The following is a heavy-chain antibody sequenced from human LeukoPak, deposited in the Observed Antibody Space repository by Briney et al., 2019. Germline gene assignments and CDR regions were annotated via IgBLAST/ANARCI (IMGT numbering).Heavy chain of an antibody. CDR1: GFTFTNYA. V-gene: IGHV3-23*01. D-gene: IGHD3-3*01. Sequence: PGGSLRLSCAASGFTFTNYAMSWVRQAPEKGLEWVSGISGSGGSTYYADSVKGRFTISRDNSKDTLYLQMNTLRAEDTAIYHCAKDFSWGGNYGGAFDIWGQGTKVTVSS. J-gene: IGHJ3*02. CDR3: AKDFSWGGNYGGAFDI. CDR2: ISGSGGST.